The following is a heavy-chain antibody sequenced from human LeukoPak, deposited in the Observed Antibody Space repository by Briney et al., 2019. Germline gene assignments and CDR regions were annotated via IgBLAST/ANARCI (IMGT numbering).Heavy chain of an antibody. Sequence: SETLSLTCVVPGDSLSSSNGWSWVRQPPGKGLEWFGEIYQIGRTNYNPSLKRRVSLSVNKSKHQFSLKLSSVTAADTAVYYCARGGFGELLVGPWGQGTLVTVSS. V-gene: IGHV4-4*02. D-gene: IGHD3-10*01. CDR1: GDSLSSSNG. CDR2: IYQIGRT. J-gene: IGHJ5*02. CDR3: ARGGFGELLVGP.